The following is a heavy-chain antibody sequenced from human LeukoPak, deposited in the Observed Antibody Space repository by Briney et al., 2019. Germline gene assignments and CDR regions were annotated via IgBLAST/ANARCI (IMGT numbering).Heavy chain of an antibody. J-gene: IGHJ4*02. CDR2: INEDGSFT. CDR1: GFSFSGYW. CDR3: ARDLVMVNTPGDDFDY. Sequence: GGSLRLSCAASGFSFSGYWMHWVRQAPGKGLVWVSRINEDGSFTSYADSVKGRFTVSRDNAKSTLYLQMNSLRAEDTAVYYCARDLVMVNTPGDDFDYWGRGTLVTVSS. V-gene: IGHV3-74*01. D-gene: IGHD2-21*01.